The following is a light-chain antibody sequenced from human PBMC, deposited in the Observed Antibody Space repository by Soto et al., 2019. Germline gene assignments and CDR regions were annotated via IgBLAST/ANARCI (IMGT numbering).Light chain of an antibody. CDR1: QSISSW. V-gene: IGKV1-5*01. J-gene: IGKJ1*01. CDR3: QEYNRYS. Sequence: SPSTLSSKIGDRVTITCRASQSISSWLAWYQQKPGKAPKLLIYDASSLESGVPSRFSGSGSGTEFTLSIISLQPDEWASNYCQEYNRYSFGQVGMVDI. CDR2: DAS.